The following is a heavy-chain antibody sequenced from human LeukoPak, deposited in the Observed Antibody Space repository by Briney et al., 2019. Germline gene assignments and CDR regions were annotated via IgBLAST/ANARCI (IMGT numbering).Heavy chain of an antibody. CDR2: MNPNSGNT. V-gene: IGHV1-8*01. Sequence: ASVKVSCKASGYTFTSYDINWVRQATGQGLEWMGWMNPNSGNTGYAQKFQGRVTMTRNTSISTAYMELSSLISEDTAVYYCARVPSVTKGRYYYYMDVWGKGTTVTVSS. J-gene: IGHJ6*03. CDR1: GYTFTSYD. CDR3: ARVPSVTKGRYYYYMDV. D-gene: IGHD4-17*01.